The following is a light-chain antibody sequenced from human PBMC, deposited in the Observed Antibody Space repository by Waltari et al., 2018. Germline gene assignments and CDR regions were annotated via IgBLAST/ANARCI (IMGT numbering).Light chain of an antibody. J-gene: IGKJ4*01. V-gene: IGKV3-15*01. Sequence: EIVMTQSPATLSVSVGERATLSCRASQRFGSNLAWYQLKPGQAPRLLLSGASTRVTGIPARFSGSGSGTEFTLTISSLQSEDFAVYYCQQYNDWPPTFGGGTKVEIK. CDR1: QRFGSN. CDR2: GAS. CDR3: QQYNDWPPT.